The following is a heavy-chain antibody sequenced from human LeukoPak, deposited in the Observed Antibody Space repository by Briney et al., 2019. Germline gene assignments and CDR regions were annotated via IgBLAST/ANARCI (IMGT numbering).Heavy chain of an antibody. CDR2: MNPNSGNT. V-gene: IGHV1-8*01. J-gene: IGHJ4*02. D-gene: IGHD1-26*01. CDR1: GYTLTSYD. Sequence: ASVKVSCKASGYTLTSYDINWVRQATGQGLEWMGWMNPNSGNTGYAQKFQGRVTMTRNTSISTAYMELSSLRSEDTAVYYCARSRTIVGATLSYWGQGTLVTVSS. CDR3: ARSRTIVGATLSY.